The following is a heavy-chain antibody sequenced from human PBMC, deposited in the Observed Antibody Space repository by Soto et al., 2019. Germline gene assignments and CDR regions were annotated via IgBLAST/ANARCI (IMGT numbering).Heavy chain of an antibody. CDR3: ARAPRGNYGYPSYFDY. CDR1: GGSISGYY. Sequence: PSETLSLTCTVSGGSISGYYWSWIRQPPGKGLEWIGYMYNTGSTVYNPSLKSRVTISVDTSKNQFSLKLSSVTAADTAVYYCARAPRGNYGYPSYFDYWGQGTLVIVSS. CDR2: MYNTGST. D-gene: IGHD3-10*01. J-gene: IGHJ4*02. V-gene: IGHV4-59*01.